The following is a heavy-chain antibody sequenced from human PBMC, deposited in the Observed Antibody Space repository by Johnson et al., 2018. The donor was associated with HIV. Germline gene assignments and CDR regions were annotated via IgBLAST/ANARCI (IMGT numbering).Heavy chain of an antibody. J-gene: IGHJ3*02. V-gene: IGHV3-30*03. CDR2: ISYDGSNK. Sequence: QVQLVESGGGMGRPGGSLRLSCAASGFTFDDHGMSWVRQGPGKGLEWVAVISYDGSNKYYAASVKGRFTISRDNSKNTLYLQMNSLRAEDTAVYYCATSMGATALAFDIWGQGTMVTVSS. CDR1: GFTFDDHG. CDR3: ATSMGATALAFDI. D-gene: IGHD1-26*01.